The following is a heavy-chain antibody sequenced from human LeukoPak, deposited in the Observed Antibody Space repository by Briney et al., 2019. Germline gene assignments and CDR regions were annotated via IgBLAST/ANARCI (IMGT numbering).Heavy chain of an antibody. Sequence: PGGSLRLSCAASGFAFSDYYMSWIRQAPGKGLGWVSYISSSGSTIYYADSVKGRFTISRDNAKNSLYLQMNSLRAEDTAVYYCARDLVTRDGYTQPSHAFDIWGQGTMVTVSS. CDR2: ISSSGSTI. CDR1: GFAFSDYY. V-gene: IGHV3-11*04. D-gene: IGHD5-24*01. CDR3: ARDLVTRDGYTQPSHAFDI. J-gene: IGHJ3*02.